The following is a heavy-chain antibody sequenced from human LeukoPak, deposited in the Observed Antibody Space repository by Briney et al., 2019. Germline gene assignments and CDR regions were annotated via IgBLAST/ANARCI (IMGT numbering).Heavy chain of an antibody. CDR3: ARDLVTVTKGFDI. V-gene: IGHV4-59*11. D-gene: IGHD4-17*01. CDR1: GDSFSSHY. CDR2: ISHIGRT. Sequence: PSETLSLTCAVSGDSFSSHYWTWIRQSPGTGLEWIGYISHIGRTNYNPSLKSRVTISIDTSKNQLSLKLRSVTAADTAVYYCARDLVTVTKGFDIWGQGTMVSVSS. J-gene: IGHJ3*02.